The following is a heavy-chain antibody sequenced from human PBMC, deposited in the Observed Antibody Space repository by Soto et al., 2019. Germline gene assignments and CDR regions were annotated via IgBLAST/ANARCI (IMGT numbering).Heavy chain of an antibody. J-gene: IGHJ4*02. CDR2: VYYNGNT. CDR1: GGSTSSSSYQ. V-gene: IGHV4-39*01. D-gene: IGHD1-26*01. Sequence: QLQLQESGPGLVKPSETLSLTCTVSGGSTSSSSYQWVWIRQPPGKGLEWIGNVYYNGNTYYNPSSKSRLTIXAXTXXNQFSLKVKSVTAADTAVYYCARLSGSYNDRYFDYWGQGTLVTVSS. CDR3: ARLSGSYNDRYFDY.